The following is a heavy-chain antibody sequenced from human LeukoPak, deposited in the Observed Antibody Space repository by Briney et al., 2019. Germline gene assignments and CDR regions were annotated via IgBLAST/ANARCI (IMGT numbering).Heavy chain of an antibody. J-gene: IGHJ5*02. Sequence: TSETLSLTCAVSGGSISSGDYYWSWIRQPAGKGLEWIGRIYTSGSTVYSPSLKSRVTISVDTSKNQFSLQLRSVTAADTAVYYCTRALCINGVCEWFDPWGQGTLVTVSS. CDR3: TRALCINGVCEWFDP. CDR2: IYTSGST. CDR1: GGSISSGDYY. D-gene: IGHD2-8*01. V-gene: IGHV4-61*02.